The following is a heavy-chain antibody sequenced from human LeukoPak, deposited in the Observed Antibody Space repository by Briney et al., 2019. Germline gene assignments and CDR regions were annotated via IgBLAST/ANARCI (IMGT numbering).Heavy chain of an antibody. V-gene: IGHV3-23*01. CDR1: GFTFSSYA. D-gene: IGHD3-9*01. CDR3: TTVDPIRYFDWWRFDY. J-gene: IGHJ4*02. CDR2: ISGSNGFT. Sequence: GGSLRLSCAASGFTFSSYAMSWVRQASGKGLEWVSGISGSNGFTYYADSVRGRFTISRDNSKNTLYLQMNSLKTEDTAVYYCTTVDPIRYFDWWRFDYWGQGTLVTVSS.